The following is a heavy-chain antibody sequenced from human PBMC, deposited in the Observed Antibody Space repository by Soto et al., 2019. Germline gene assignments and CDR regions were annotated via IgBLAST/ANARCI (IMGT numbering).Heavy chain of an antibody. J-gene: IGHJ4*02. D-gene: IGHD2-15*01. CDR3: ARLLSRYCSGGSCYPFDY. V-gene: IGHV1-3*01. CDR1: GYTFTSYA. CDR2: INAGNGNT. Sequence: ASVKVSCKASGYTFTSYAMHWVRQAPGQRLEWMGWINAGNGNTKYSQKFQGRVTITRDTSASTAYMELSSLRSEDTAVYYCARLLSRYCSGGSCYPFDYWGQGTLVTVSS.